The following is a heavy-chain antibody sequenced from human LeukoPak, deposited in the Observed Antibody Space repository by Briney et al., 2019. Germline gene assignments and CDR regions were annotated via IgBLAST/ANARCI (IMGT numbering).Heavy chain of an antibody. CDR2: INTDGGST. D-gene: IGHD1-26*01. CDR3: ARDPPGATSIDS. Sequence: GGSLRLSCAASGFTFSSYWMHWVRQAPGEGLVWVSRINTDGGSTTYAGSVRGRFTISRDNAKNTLYLQMSSLRAEDTAVYYCARDPPGATSIDSWGQGTLVTVSS. V-gene: IGHV3-74*01. J-gene: IGHJ4*02. CDR1: GFTFSSYW.